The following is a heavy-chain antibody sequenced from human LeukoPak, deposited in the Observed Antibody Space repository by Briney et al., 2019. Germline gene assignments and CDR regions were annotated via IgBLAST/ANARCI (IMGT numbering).Heavy chain of an antibody. V-gene: IGHV4-30-4*08. D-gene: IGHD2-15*01. Sequence: PSETLSLTCTVSGGSISSGDYYWSWIRQPPGKGLEWIGYIYYSGSTYYNPSLKSRVTISLDTSKNQFSLKLSSVTAADTAVYYCARLPNVTPPLVGSWGQGTLVTVSS. CDR1: GGSISSGDYY. J-gene: IGHJ5*02. CDR3: ARLPNVTPPLVGS. CDR2: IYYSGST.